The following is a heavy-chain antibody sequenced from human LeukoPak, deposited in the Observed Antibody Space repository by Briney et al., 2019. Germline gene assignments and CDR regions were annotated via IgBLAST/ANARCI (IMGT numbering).Heavy chain of an antibody. Sequence: GGSPRLSCAASGFTFSSYAMHWVRQAPGKGLEWVAVISYDGSNKYYADSVKGRFTISRDNAKNSLYLQMNSLRAEDTAVYYCAREIFGVVLPTYGMDVWGQGTTVTVSS. CDR3: AREIFGVVLPTYGMDV. J-gene: IGHJ6*02. CDR1: GFTFSSYA. V-gene: IGHV3-30-3*01. CDR2: ISYDGSNK. D-gene: IGHD3-3*01.